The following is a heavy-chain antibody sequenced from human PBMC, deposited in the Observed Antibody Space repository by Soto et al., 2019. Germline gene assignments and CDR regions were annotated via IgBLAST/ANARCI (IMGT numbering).Heavy chain of an antibody. D-gene: IGHD6-13*01. V-gene: IGHV4-34*01. CDR2: ITRSGST. J-gene: IGHJ4*02. CDR1: GGSFNSYY. Sequence: SETLSLTCAVYGGSFNSYYWSWIRQPPGKGLEWIGEITRSGSTNYNPSLKSRVTISVDTSKQLFSLSLTSVTAADTAVYFCVRALAAVQEWGQGTLVTVSS. CDR3: VRALAAVQE.